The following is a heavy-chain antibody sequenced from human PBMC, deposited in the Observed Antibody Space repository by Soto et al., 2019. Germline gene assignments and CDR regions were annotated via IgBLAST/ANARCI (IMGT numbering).Heavy chain of an antibody. V-gene: IGHV3-13*01. CDR3: ARDRHGMDV. J-gene: IGHJ6*02. CDR1: GFSFSDYD. CDR2: IGIAGDT. Sequence: DVQLVESGGTLVQPGGSLRLSCAASGFSFSDYDMHWVRQATGKGLEWVSGIGIAGDTYYSGSVKGRFTICRENAKNSLYLQMNSVRAGDTAVYYCARDRHGMDVWGQGTTVTVSS.